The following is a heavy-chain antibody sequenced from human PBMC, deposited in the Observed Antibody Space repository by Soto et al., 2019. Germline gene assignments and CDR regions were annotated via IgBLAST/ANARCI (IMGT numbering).Heavy chain of an antibody. CDR1: GGSITSYY. D-gene: IGHD2-2*01. CDR3: ARERLQYQLLGWIDP. CDR2: IYYSGST. J-gene: IGHJ5*02. V-gene: IGHV4-59*01. Sequence: PSETLSLTCTVSGGSITSYYWNWIRQPPGKGLEWIGYIYYSGSTNYNPSLKSRVTISVDTSKNQFSLKLSSVTAADTAVYYCARERLQYQLLGWIDPWXQGTLVTVSS.